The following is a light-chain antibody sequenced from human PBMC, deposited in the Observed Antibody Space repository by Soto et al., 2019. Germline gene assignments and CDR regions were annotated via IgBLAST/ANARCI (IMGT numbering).Light chain of an antibody. CDR2: DAS. V-gene: IGKV3-20*01. Sequence: TQSPSTLSSSLGDRVTLTCRASQSVRSHLAWFQQKPGQAPRLLIYDASSRATGIPDRFSGSGSGTDFTLTISSLEPEDFAVYYCQQYDTLAGTFGGGTKVDIK. CDR1: QSVRSH. CDR3: QQYDTLAGT. J-gene: IGKJ4*01.